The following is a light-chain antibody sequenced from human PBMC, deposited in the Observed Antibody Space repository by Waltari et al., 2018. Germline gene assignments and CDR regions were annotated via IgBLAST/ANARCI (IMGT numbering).Light chain of an antibody. J-gene: IGLJ2*01. CDR1: GSNLGAGYD. V-gene: IGLV1-40*01. Sequence: QSVLTQPPSVSGAPGQRVSISCTGSGSNLGAGYDVHWYQQHPGKAPKLLILGTSMRPPGVADRFFGSQSGTSASLAITALQAEEEAEYYCQSYDTSLSVVFGGGTKLTVL. CDR3: QSYDTSLSVV. CDR2: GTS.